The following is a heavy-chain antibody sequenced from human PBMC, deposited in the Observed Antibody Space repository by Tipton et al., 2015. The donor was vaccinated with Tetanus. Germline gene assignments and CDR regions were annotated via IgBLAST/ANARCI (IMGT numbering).Heavy chain of an antibody. D-gene: IGHD6-13*01. J-gene: IGHJ6*02. CDR1: GDNVSRTSAS. V-gene: IGHV6-1*01. CDR2: THYRSKWYS. CDR3: ARHVHGFGALLTPAATHYYYGMDV. Sequence: GLVKPSQTLSLSCAISGDNVSRTSASWHWIRQSPSRGLERLGRTHYRSKWYSDYAVSVQPRIIINPDTSKNQFSLQMNSVTAADTAVYYCARHVHGFGALLTPAATHYYYGMDVWGQGTTVTVSS.